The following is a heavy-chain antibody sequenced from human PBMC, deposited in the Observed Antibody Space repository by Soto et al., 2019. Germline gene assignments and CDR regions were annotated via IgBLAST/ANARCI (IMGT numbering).Heavy chain of an antibody. CDR3: AREVTVFGVIIPTPMDV. J-gene: IGHJ6*02. D-gene: IGHD3-3*01. V-gene: IGHV3-48*03. Sequence: DVQLVESGGGLVQPGGSLRLSCAASGFTFSGYEMNWVRQAPGKGLEWISYISSSGTTIYYADSVKGRFTISRDNAKKSLYLQMNSLRAEDTAVYYCAREVTVFGVIIPTPMDVWGQGTTVTVSS. CDR1: GFTFSGYE. CDR2: ISSSGTTI.